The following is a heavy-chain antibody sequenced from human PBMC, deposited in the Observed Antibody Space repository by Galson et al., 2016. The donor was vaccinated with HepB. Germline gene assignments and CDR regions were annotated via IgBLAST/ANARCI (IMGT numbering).Heavy chain of an antibody. V-gene: IGHV4-31*03. CDR3: ARDGGGTPGYYYYYMDV. Sequence: TLSLTCTVSSFSINSGGYYWTWTRQQPGKGLEWIGNIYYSGRTDYNPSLESRVTISIDTSKNYFSLRLTSVTAADTAVYYCARDGGGTPGYYYYYMDVWGKGTTVAVSS. CDR1: SFSINSGGYY. D-gene: IGHD3-16*01. J-gene: IGHJ6*03. CDR2: IYYSGRT.